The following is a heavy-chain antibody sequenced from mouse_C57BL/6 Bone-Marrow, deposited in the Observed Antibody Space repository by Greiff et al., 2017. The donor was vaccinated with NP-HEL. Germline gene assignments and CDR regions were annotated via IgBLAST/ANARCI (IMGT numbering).Heavy chain of an antibody. V-gene: IGHV1-80*01. Sequence: QVQLKESGAELVKPGASVKISCKASGYAFSSYWMKWVMERPGKGLVWIGQIYPGDGDTKYNGKFKGKVTLTADKSSRTAYMQVSSLASEDSTVYFCAKGDYGSSRFGYAMDYWGQGTSVTVSS. CDR1: GYAFSSYW. D-gene: IGHD1-1*01. J-gene: IGHJ4*01. CDR3: AKGDYGSSRFGYAMDY. CDR2: IYPGDGDT.